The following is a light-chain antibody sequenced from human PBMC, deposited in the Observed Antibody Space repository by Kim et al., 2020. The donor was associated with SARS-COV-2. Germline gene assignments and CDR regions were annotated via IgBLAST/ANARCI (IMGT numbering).Light chain of an antibody. CDR2: KAS. CDR1: QMIGTS. V-gene: IGKV1-5*03. CDR3: QQHETYPWT. Sequence: DIQMTQSPSTLSASVGDRVTLTCRASQMIGTSLAWYQQKPGKAPKLLIYKASSLQSGVPSRFSGGGSGTEFTLTIISLQPDDFATYYCQQHETYPWTFGQGTKVDIK. J-gene: IGKJ1*01.